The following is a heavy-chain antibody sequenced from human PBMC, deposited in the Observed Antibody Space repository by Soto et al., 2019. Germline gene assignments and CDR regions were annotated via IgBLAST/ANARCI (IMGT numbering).Heavy chain of an antibody. D-gene: IGHD4-4*01. V-gene: IGHV1-18*01. Sequence: GASVKVSCKASGYTFTSYGISWVRQAPGQGLEWMGWISAYNGNTNYAQKLQGRVTMTTDTSTSTAYMELRSLRSDDTAVYYCARDMMTTVRSAKINWFDPWGQGTLVTVSS. J-gene: IGHJ5*02. CDR1: GYTFTSYG. CDR2: ISAYNGNT. CDR3: ARDMMTTVRSAKINWFDP.